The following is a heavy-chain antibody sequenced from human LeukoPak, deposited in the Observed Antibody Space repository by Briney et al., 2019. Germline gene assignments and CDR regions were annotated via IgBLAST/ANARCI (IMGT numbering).Heavy chain of an antibody. CDR2: IIPLSGTA. J-gene: IGHJ4*02. CDR3: ASRTADYGSGSHYGY. D-gene: IGHD3-10*01. CDR1: GYTFTGYY. Sequence: SVKVSCKASGYTFTGYYMHWVRQAPGQGLEWMGGIIPLSGTANYAQKFQGRVTITTDESTSTDYMELSNLRSDDTAVYYCASRTADYGSGSHYGYWGQGTLVTVSS. V-gene: IGHV1-69*05.